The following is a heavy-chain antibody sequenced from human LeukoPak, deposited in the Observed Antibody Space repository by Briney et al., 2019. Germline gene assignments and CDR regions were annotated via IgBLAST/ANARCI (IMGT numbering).Heavy chain of an antibody. CDR3: ARDGGDYGDYEDWFDP. D-gene: IGHD4-17*01. V-gene: IGHV4-59*01. J-gene: IGHJ5*02. CDR2: IYYSGST. Sequence: SETLSLTCTVSGGSISSYYWSRIRQPPGKGLEWIGYIYYSGSTNYNPSLKSRVTISVDTSKNQFSLKLSSVTAADTAVYYCARDGGDYGDYEDWFDPWGQGTLVTVSS. CDR1: GGSISSYY.